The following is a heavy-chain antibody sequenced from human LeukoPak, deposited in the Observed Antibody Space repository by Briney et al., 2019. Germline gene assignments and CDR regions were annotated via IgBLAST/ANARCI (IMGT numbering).Heavy chain of an antibody. J-gene: IGHJ4*02. CDR2: IYYSGST. D-gene: IGHD3-10*01. Sequence: GESLKISCKGSGYSFTTYWIGWVRQMPGKGLEWIGYIYYSGSTYYNPPLKSRVTISVDTSKNQSAVYYCARGRGPGSLRFGTTSARGPRRTTHFDYWGQGTLVTVSS. V-gene: IGHV5-51*01. CDR3: TTSARGPRRTTHFDY. CDR1: GYSFTTYW.